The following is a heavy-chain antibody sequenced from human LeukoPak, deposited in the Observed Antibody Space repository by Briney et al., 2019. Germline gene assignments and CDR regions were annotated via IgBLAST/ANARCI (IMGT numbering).Heavy chain of an antibody. J-gene: IGHJ4*02. D-gene: IGHD4-11*01. Sequence: GGSLRLSCAASGFTFRNYAMHWVRQAPGKGLEWVAYIWYDGSNKHYPDSVKGRFTISRDNSNNTLYLQMNSLRAEDTAVYYCAKLTTSWGQGTLVTVSS. CDR1: GFTFRNYA. V-gene: IGHV3-30*02. CDR2: IWYDGSNK. CDR3: AKLTTS.